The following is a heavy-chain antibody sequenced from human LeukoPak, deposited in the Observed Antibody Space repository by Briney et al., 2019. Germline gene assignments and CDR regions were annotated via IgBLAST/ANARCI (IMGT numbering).Heavy chain of an antibody. Sequence: PGGSLRLSCAASGFTFSSFWMDWVRQAPGKGLVWVSRVNTDGSSTNYADSVKGRFTISRDNAKNTLYLQMNSLRAEDTAVYYCAREDCSSTSCSIDYWGQGTLVTVSS. CDR1: GFTFSSFW. CDR2: VNTDGSST. CDR3: AREDCSSTSCSIDY. J-gene: IGHJ4*02. D-gene: IGHD2-2*01. V-gene: IGHV3-74*01.